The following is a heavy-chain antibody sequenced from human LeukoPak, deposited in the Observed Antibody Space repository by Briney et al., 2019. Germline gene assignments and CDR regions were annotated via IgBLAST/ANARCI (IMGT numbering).Heavy chain of an antibody. V-gene: IGHV4-59*01. Sequence: PSETLSLTCTVSGGSISNKYWSWIRQPPGKGLEWIGYIYYSGSTNYNPSLKSRLTISVDTSKNQFSLKLSSVTAADTAVYYCARETSQKGAHYMDVWGKGTTVTISS. D-gene: IGHD3-16*01. J-gene: IGHJ6*03. CDR2: IYYSGST. CDR3: ARETSQKGAHYMDV. CDR1: GGSISNKY.